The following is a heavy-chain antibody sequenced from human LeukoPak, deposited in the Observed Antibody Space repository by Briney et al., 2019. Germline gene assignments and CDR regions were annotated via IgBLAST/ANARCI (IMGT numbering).Heavy chain of an antibody. CDR3: ARDIKVWGSQSPSSF. Sequence: ASVKVSCKASGYTFTGYYMHWVRQAPGQGLEWMGWINPNSGGTNYAQKFQGRVTMTRDTSISTAYMELSRLRPDDTAVYYCARDIKVWGSQSPSSFWGKGTRVTVS. J-gene: IGHJ3*01. CDR1: GYTFTGYY. CDR2: INPNSGGT. D-gene: IGHD3-16*01. V-gene: IGHV1-2*02.